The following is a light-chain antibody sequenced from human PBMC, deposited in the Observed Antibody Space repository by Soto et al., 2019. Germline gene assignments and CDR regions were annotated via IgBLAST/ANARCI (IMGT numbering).Light chain of an antibody. CDR3: SSYAGSNNLGV. J-gene: IGLJ1*01. V-gene: IGLV2-8*01. CDR2: EVS. CDR1: ISDIGGYNY. Sequence: QSALTQPPSASESPGQSVTISCTGSISDIGGYNYVSWYQQHAGKAPKLIIYEVSKRPSGVPDRFSGSKSGNTASLTVSGLQAEDEADYYCSSYAGSNNLGVFGTGTKVTVL.